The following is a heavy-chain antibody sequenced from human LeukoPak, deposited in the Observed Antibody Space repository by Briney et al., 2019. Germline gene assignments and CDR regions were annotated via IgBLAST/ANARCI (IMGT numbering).Heavy chain of an antibody. J-gene: IGHJ4*02. V-gene: IGHV4-61*02. CDR3: AREGTGLDY. D-gene: IGHD7-27*01. CDR2: IYNSGST. CDR1: GGSISSGSDH. Sequence: SETLSLTCTVSGGSISSGSDHWSWIRQPAGKGLELIGRIYNSGSTNFNPSLKSRVTISVDTSKNQFSLKLSSVTAADTAVYYCAREGTGLDYWGQGTLVTVSS.